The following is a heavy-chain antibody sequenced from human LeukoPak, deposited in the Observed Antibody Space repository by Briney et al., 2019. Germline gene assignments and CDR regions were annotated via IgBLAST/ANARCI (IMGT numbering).Heavy chain of an antibody. V-gene: IGHV4-34*01. CDR2: INHSGST. CDR1: GGSFSGYY. CDR3: ARGQYYYDSSGYYLLDY. J-gene: IGHJ4*02. D-gene: IGHD3-22*01. Sequence: PSETLSLTCAVYGGSFSGYYWSWIRQPPGKGLEWIGEINHSGSTNYNPSLKSRVTISVDTSKNQFSLKLSSVTAADTAVYYCARGQYYYDSSGYYLLDYWGQGTLVTVS.